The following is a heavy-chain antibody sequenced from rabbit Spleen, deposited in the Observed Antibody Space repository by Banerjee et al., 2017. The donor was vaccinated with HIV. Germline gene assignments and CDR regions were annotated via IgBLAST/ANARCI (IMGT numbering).Heavy chain of an antibody. CDR1: GFSFSSSDW. CDR2: IDPVFGTT. CDR3: AREKSGSYGYDL. Sequence: QSLEESGGDLVKPGPSLTLTCTASGFSFSSSDWIYWVRQAPGKGLEWIGYIDPVFGTTYYASWAKGRFTISKTSSTTVTPQMTSLTAADTATYFCAREKSGSYGYDLWGPGTLVTVS. V-gene: IGHV1S40*01. D-gene: IGHD6-1*01. J-gene: IGHJ4*01.